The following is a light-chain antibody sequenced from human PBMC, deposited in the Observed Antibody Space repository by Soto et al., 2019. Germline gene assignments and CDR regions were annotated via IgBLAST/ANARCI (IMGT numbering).Light chain of an antibody. J-gene: IGLJ2*01. V-gene: IGLV2-23*01. Sequence: QSVLTQPASVSGSPGQSITISCTGTSSDVGNYNLVSWYQQHPGKAPKLMIYEDTKRPSGVSNRFSGSKSGNTASLTISGLQAEDEADYYCCSYAGSSTRVIFGGGTKLTVL. CDR1: SSDVGNYNL. CDR2: EDT. CDR3: CSYAGSSTRVI.